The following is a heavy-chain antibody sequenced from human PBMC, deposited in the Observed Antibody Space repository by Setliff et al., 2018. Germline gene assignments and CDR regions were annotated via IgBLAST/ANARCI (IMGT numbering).Heavy chain of an antibody. V-gene: IGHV3-30*02. CDR3: AKEIQPRRGPVYDSSGLAFDY. CDR2: IRYGGSKK. J-gene: IGHJ4*01. Sequence: GESLKISCAASGFAFSTYGIHWVRHTPGKGLEWVAYIRYGGSKKDYADYVRGRFTISRDDSKNTVSLQMSSLRAEDTAVYYCAKEIQPRRGPVYDSSGLAFDYWGQGTLVTVSS. D-gene: IGHD3-22*01. CDR1: GFAFSTYG.